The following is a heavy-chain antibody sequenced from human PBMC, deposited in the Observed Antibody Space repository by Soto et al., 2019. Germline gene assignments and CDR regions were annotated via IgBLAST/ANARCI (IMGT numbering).Heavy chain of an antibody. Sequence: AGGSLRLSCAASGFTFSDYYMSWIRQAPGKGLEWVSYISSSSSYTNYADSVKGRFTISRDNAKNSLYLQMNSLRAEDTAVYYCARAEAPIGYWGQGTLVTVSS. CDR1: GFTFSDYY. CDR2: ISSSSSYT. CDR3: ARAEAPIGY. V-gene: IGHV3-11*06. J-gene: IGHJ4*02.